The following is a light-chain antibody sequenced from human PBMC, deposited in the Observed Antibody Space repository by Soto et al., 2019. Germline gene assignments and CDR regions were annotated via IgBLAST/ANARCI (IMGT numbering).Light chain of an antibody. J-gene: IGKJ1*01. Sequence: IVLTQSPGTLSLSPGERATLSCRASQSVTSNYLAWYQQKPGQAPWLLIFGAPIRATGLPDRFSGSGSGTDFTLTISRLEPEDFAVYYCQQHGSSPGTFGQGTKVDIK. CDR3: QQHGSSPGT. V-gene: IGKV3-20*01. CDR2: GAP. CDR1: QSVTSNY.